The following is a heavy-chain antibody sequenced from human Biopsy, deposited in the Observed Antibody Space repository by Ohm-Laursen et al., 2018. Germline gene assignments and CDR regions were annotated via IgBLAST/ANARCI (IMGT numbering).Heavy chain of an antibody. D-gene: IGHD6-19*01. J-gene: IGHJ4*02. Sequence: ASVKASCKVSGYALSELSIHWVRQAPGKGLEWMGGFHPEDGETIYAQKFQGRVTMTDDSSTDTAHMELSSLRSEDTAVYYCTTSYNSGWYYFDSWGQGTLVTVSS. CDR1: GYALSELS. CDR3: TTSYNSGWYYFDS. V-gene: IGHV1-24*01. CDR2: FHPEDGET.